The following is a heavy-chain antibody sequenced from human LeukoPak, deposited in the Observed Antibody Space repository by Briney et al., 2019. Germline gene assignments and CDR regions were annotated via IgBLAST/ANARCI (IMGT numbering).Heavy chain of an antibody. CDR2: INHSGST. D-gene: IGHD5-18*01. CDR1: GGSFSGYY. J-gene: IGHJ4*02. Sequence: PSETLSLTCAVYGGSFSGYYWSWIRQPPGKGLEWIGEINHSGSTNYNPSLKSRVTISVDTSKNQFSLKLSSVTAADTAVYYCARGDGGYSYGKSVDYWGQGTLVTVSS. CDR3: ARGDGGYSYGKSVDY. V-gene: IGHV4-34*01.